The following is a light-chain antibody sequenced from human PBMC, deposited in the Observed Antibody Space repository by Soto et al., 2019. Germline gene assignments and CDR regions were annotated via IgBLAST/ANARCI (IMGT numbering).Light chain of an antibody. CDR1: SSDVGGYNC. Sequence: QSVLTQPASVSGSPGQSITISCTGTSSDVGGYNCVSWYQHHPGKAPKLIIYDVSNRPSGVSIRFSASKSDNTASLTISGLQPEDEADYHCSSYTTSNTRQIVFGTGTKVTV. V-gene: IGLV2-14*03. CDR3: SSYTTSNTRQIV. J-gene: IGLJ1*01. CDR2: DVS.